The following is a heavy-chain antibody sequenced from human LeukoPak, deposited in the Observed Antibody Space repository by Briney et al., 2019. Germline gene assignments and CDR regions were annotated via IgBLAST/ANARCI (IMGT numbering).Heavy chain of an antibody. J-gene: IGHJ4*02. Sequence: PGGSLRLSCAASGFTFSSYAMSWVRQAPGKGLEWASAISGSGGSTYYADSVKGRFTISRDNSKNTLYLQMNSLRAEDTAVYYCAKARSYGDYLFDYWGQGTLVTVSS. V-gene: IGHV3-23*01. CDR3: AKARSYGDYLFDY. CDR2: ISGSGGST. D-gene: IGHD4-17*01. CDR1: GFTFSSYA.